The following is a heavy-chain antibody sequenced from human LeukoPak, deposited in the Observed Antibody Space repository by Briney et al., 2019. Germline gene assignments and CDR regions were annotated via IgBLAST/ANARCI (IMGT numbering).Heavy chain of an antibody. CDR3: AAEDTVTRSYDF. CDR1: GDTFNGYY. Sequence: ASMKVSCKASGDTFNGYYVHWVRQAPGQGLEWMGWINPKFGGTNYAPKLQVRASMTWDTAINTAYMELRSLTSDDTAVYYCAAEDTVTRSYDFWGQGALVTVSS. CDR2: INPKFGGT. J-gene: IGHJ4*02. V-gene: IGHV1-2*02. D-gene: IGHD4-11*01.